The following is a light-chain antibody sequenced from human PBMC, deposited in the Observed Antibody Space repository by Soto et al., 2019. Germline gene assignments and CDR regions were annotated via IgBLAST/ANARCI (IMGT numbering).Light chain of an antibody. Sequence: DIVLTQSPLSLPVTPGEPTSISCRSSQSLVHTDGYIYLDWFLQKPGQPPQLLIYVASNRASGVPDRFSGSGSGTDFTLKISRVAAEDVGVYYCMQALESPYSFGQGTKLEIK. V-gene: IGKV2-28*01. CDR3: MQALESPYS. CDR2: VAS. J-gene: IGKJ2*03. CDR1: QSLVHTDGYIY.